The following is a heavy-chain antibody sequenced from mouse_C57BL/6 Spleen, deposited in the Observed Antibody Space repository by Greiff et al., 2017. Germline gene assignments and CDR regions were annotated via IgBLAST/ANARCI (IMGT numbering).Heavy chain of an antibody. D-gene: IGHD1-1*01. CDR1: GYTFTSYW. J-gene: IGHJ4*01. CDR3: PGHYGRSYENYYAMDY. Sequence: VQLQQPGAELVMPGASVKLSCKASGYTFTSYWMHWVKQRPGQGLEWIGEIDPSDSYTNYNQKFKGKSTLTVDKSSSTAYMQLSSLASEDSAVYYVPGHYGRSYENYYAMDYWGQGTSVTVSS. CDR2: IDPSDSYT. V-gene: IGHV1-69*01.